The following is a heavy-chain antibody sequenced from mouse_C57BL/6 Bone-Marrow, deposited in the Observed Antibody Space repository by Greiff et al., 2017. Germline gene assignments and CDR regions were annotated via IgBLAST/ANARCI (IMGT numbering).Heavy chain of an antibody. V-gene: IGHV5-6*01. J-gene: IGHJ4*01. D-gene: IGHD1-1*01. CDR2: ISSGGSYT. CDR1: GFTFSSYG. CDR3: ASPLYYYYAMDY. Sequence: DVHLVESGGDLVKPGGSLKLSCAASGFTFSSYGMSWVRQTPDKRLEWVATISSGGSYTYYPDSVKGRFTISRDNAKNTLYLQMSSLKSDDTAMYYCASPLYYYYAMDYWGQGTSVTVSS.